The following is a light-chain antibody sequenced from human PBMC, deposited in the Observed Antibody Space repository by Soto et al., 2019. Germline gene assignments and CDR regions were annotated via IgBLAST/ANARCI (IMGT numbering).Light chain of an antibody. CDR2: DVT. J-gene: IGLJ1*01. Sequence: QSALTQPASVSGSPGQSITISCTGTSSDVGINNYVSWYQQNPGKAPKVMICDVTNRPSGVSNRFSGSKSGNTASLTISGLQAEDEADYYCSSFTGSSYVFGTGTKLTVL. V-gene: IGLV2-14*01. CDR3: SSFTGSSYV. CDR1: SSDVGINNY.